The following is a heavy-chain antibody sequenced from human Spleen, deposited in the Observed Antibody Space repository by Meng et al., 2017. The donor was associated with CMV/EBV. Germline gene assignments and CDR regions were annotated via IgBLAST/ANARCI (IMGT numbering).Heavy chain of an antibody. J-gene: IGHJ4*02. CDR1: GFTFSTDW. D-gene: IGHD5-24*01. Sequence: GESLKISCAASGFTFSTDWMDWVRQAPGKGLVWVSRINSDGNLISYADSVKGRITISRDNARTTLYLQVNSLRAEDTAVYYCVRGMGSHWGQGTLVTVSS. CDR3: VRGMGSH. V-gene: IGHV3-74*01. CDR2: INSDGNLI.